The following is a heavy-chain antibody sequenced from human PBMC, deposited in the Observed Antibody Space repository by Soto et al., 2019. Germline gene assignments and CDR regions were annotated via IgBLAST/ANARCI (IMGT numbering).Heavy chain of an antibody. Sequence: GESLKISCKGSEYNFTNYWIGWVRQMPGKGLEWMGIIYPGDSDTRYSPSFQGQVTISADKSISTAYLQWSSLKASDTAMYYCARRMDDAMDVWGQGTTVTVSS. CDR2: IYPGDSDT. CDR1: EYNFTNYW. CDR3: ARRMDDAMDV. D-gene: IGHD2-15*01. J-gene: IGHJ6*02. V-gene: IGHV5-51*01.